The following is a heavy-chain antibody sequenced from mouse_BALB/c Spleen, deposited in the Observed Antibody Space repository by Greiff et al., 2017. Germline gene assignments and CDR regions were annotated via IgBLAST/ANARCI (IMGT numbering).Heavy chain of an antibody. V-gene: IGHV1-4*01. J-gene: IGHJ4*01. CDR2: INPSSGYT. CDR3: ARRGTADYAMDY. CDR1: GYTFTSYT. D-gene: IGHD2-14*01. Sequence: QVQLQQSGAELARPGASVKMSCKASGYTFTSYTMHWVKQRPGQGLEWIGYINPSSGYTNYNQKFKDKATLTADKSSSTAYMQLSSLTSEDSAVYYCARRGTADYAMDYWGQGTSVTVSS.